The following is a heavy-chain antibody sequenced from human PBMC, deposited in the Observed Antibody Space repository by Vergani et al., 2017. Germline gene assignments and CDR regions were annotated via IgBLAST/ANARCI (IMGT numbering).Heavy chain of an antibody. CDR1: GGSISSYY. Sequence: QVQLQESGPGLVKPSETLSLTCTVSGGSISSYYWSWIRQPPGKGLEWVGYIYYSGSTNYNPSLKSRVTISVDTSKNQFSLKLSSVTAADTAVYYCARGVGFHYASSGYYSGYWYFDLWGRGSLVTVSS. J-gene: IGHJ2*01. V-gene: IGHV4-59*01. D-gene: IGHD3-22*01. CDR2: IYYSGST. CDR3: ARGVGFHYASSGYYSGYWYFDL.